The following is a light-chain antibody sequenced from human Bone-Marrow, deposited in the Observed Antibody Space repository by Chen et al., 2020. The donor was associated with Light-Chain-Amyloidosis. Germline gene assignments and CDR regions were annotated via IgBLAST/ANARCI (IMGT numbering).Light chain of an antibody. CDR1: NIGSTS. J-gene: IGLJ3*02. CDR3: QVWDRSSDRPV. CDR2: DES. Sequence: SYVLTQPSSVSAAPGQTATIACGGNNIGSTSVHWYQQTPGQAPLLVVYDESDRPSGIPERWSGSNAGNRATLTISRVEAGDEADYYCQVWDRSSDRPVLGGGTKLTVL. V-gene: IGLV3-21*02.